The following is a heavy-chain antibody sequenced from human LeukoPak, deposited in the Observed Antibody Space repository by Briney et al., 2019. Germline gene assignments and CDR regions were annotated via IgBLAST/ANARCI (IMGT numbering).Heavy chain of an antibody. Sequence: PGGSLRLSCAASGFTFSSYSMNWVRQAPGKGLEWVSYISSSSSTIYYADSVKGRFTISRDNAKNSLYLQMNSLRAEATAVYYCPRTYCASTSCPTFEYWGQGTLVTVSS. CDR2: ISSSSSTI. D-gene: IGHD2-2*01. J-gene: IGHJ4*02. CDR1: GFTFSSYS. V-gene: IGHV3-48*01. CDR3: PRTYCASTSCPTFEY.